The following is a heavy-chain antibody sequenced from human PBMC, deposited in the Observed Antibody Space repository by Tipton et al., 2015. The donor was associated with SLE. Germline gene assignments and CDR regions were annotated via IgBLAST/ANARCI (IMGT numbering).Heavy chain of an antibody. D-gene: IGHD2-2*02. V-gene: IGHV3-33*06. J-gene: IGHJ6*02. Sequence: SLRLSCAASGFTFSYYGMHWVRQAPGKGLEWVAVLWSGGSTAYYAESVKGRFTISRDNSKNTLDLQMNSLRPEDTAVYYCAKDRNQLLYYYYYGMDVWGQGTKVTVSS. CDR1: GFTFSYYG. CDR2: LWSGGSTA. CDR3: AKDRNQLLYYYYYGMDV.